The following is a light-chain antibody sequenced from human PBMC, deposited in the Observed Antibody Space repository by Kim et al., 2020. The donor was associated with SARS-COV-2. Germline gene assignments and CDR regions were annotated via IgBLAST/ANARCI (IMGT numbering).Light chain of an antibody. CDR2: GAS. CDR1: QSVSDN. J-gene: IGKJ5*01. Sequence: SPGEGATLSCRASQSVSDNLAWYQQTPGQAPRLLIYGASTRATGIPARFSGSGSGTEFTLTISSLQSEDFAVYYCQQYNNWPLTFGQGTRLEIK. V-gene: IGKV3D-15*01. CDR3: QQYNNWPLT.